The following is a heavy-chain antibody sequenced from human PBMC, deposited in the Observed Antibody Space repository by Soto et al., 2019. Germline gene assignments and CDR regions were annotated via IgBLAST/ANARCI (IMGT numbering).Heavy chain of an antibody. CDR1: GFTFSTTG. J-gene: IGHJ5*02. CDR2: ISHDGGEK. V-gene: IGHV3-30*18. Sequence: QVHLVESGGGVVQPGRSLRLSCAASGFTFSTTGMHWVRQAPGKGLEWVAMISHDGGEKYYTDSVKGRFTISRDTSKNTLHLQMNRLRPEDRAMSHCAKDLYGAGWYNCFDPWGQGTLVSVSS. CDR3: AKDLYGAGWYNCFDP. D-gene: IGHD6-19*01.